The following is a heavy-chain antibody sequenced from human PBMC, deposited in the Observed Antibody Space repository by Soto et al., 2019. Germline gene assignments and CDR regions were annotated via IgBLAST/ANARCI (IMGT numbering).Heavy chain of an antibody. CDR1: GDSFNDYY. CDR2: INPNGGVT. J-gene: IGHJ6*03. V-gene: IGHV1-2*04. Sequence: QVQLVQSGAEVRKPGASVTVSCRSSGDSFNDYYIHWVRQAPGQGFEWMGWINPNGGVTKYAQKFQGWVSRTRDTSIRTVYMQLSRLRSDDPAVYYCARESGGATATLDYYYFYMDVWGTGPTVTVSS. CDR3: ARESGGATATLDYYYFYMDV. D-gene: IGHD5-12*01.